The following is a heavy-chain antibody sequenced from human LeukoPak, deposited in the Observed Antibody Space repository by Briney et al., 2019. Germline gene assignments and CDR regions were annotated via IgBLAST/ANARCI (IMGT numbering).Heavy chain of an antibody. J-gene: IGHJ4*02. CDR2: ISYDGSNK. V-gene: IGHV3-30-3*01. CDR1: GFTFSSYA. CDR3: AGDNWGFDY. D-gene: IGHD7-27*01. Sequence: PGRSLRLSCAASGFTFSSYAMHWVRQAPGKGLEGVAVISYDGSNKYYADSVKGRFTISRDNSKNTLYLQMNSLRAEDTAVYYCAGDNWGFDYWGQGTLVTVSS.